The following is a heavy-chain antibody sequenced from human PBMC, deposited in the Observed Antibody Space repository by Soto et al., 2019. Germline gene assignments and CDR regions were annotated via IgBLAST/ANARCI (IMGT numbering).Heavy chain of an antibody. D-gene: IGHD5-12*01. CDR3: ARGRGIVATINRSLLFDY. Sequence: SETLSLTCAVSGGSIGSGGYSWSWIRQPPGKGLEWIGYIYHSGSTYYNPSLKSRVTISVDTSKNQFSLKLSSVTAADTAVYYCARGRGIVATINRSLLFDYWGQGTLVTVS. CDR1: GGSIGSGGYS. J-gene: IGHJ4*02. CDR2: IYHSGST. V-gene: IGHV4-30-2*05.